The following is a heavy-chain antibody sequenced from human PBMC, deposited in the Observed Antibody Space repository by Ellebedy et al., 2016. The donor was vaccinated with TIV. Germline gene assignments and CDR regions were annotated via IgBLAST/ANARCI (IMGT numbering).Heavy chain of an antibody. CDR1: GFTFRNFG. V-gene: IGHV3-48*01. CDR2: ISSRSGSI. J-gene: IGHJ4*02. D-gene: IGHD3-22*01. CDR3: ARELPLDHYDGSAFSPASCFDY. Sequence: GESLKISXAASGFTFRNFGMTWVRQAPGKGLEWLSYISSRSGSIYYADSVKGRFTISRDNAKNSLYLQMNSLRGEDTAVYNCARELPLDHYDGSAFSPASCFDYWGQGSLVTVAS.